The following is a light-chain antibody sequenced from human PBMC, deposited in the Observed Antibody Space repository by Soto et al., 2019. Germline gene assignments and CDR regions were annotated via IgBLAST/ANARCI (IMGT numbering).Light chain of an antibody. CDR2: EVS. V-gene: IGLV2-14*01. CDR3: SSHTSSSTDYV. Sequence: QSALAQPASVSGSPGQSITISCTGSTSDVGSDKYVSWYQQHPGKAPKVLIYEVSNRPSGVSNRFSGARSGNTASLTISGLQAEEGADYYCSSHTSSSTDYVFGTGTKVTVL. CDR1: TSDVGSDKY. J-gene: IGLJ1*01.